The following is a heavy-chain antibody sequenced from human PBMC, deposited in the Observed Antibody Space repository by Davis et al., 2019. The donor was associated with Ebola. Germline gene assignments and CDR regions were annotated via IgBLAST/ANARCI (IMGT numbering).Heavy chain of an antibody. CDR1: GFTFDDYA. CDR2: ISWNSGSI. CDR3: ARGYGDATFDY. Sequence: GGSLRLSCAASGFTFDDYAMHWVRHAPGKGLEWVSGISWNSGSIGYADSVKGRFTISRDNAKNSLYLQMNSLRAEDTAVYYCARGYGDATFDYWGQGTLVTVSS. V-gene: IGHV3-9*01. J-gene: IGHJ4*02. D-gene: IGHD4-17*01.